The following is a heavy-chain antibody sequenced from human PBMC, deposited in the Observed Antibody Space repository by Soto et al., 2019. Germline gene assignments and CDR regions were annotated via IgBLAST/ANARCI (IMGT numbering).Heavy chain of an antibody. Sequence: QVQLQESGPGLVKPSETLSLTCTVSGGSISSYYWSWIRQPPGKGLEWIGYINYSGSTNYNPSLKLRTTIPIDTSNNQFSLKLSSVTAADTAVYYCARGGWLRFDPWGQGTLVTVSS. CDR2: INYSGST. V-gene: IGHV4-59*01. CDR1: GGSISSYY. CDR3: ARGGWLRFDP. J-gene: IGHJ5*02. D-gene: IGHD5-12*01.